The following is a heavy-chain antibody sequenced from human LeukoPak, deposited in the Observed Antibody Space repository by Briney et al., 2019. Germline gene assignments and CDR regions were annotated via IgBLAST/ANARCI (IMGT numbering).Heavy chain of an antibody. CDR3: ARDPTYYDFWSGYSGYFDY. D-gene: IGHD3-3*01. CDR2: IRYDGSNK. J-gene: IGHJ4*02. CDR1: GFTFSSYG. V-gene: IGHV3-30*02. Sequence: GGSLRLSCAASGFTFSSYGMHWVRQAPGKGLEWVAFIRYDGSNKYYADSVKGRFTISRDNSKNTLYLQMNSLRAEDTAVYYCARDPTYYDFWSGYSGYFDYWGQGTLVTVSS.